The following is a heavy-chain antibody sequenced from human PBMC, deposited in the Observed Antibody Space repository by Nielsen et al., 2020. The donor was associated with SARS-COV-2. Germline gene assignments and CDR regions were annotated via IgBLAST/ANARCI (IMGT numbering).Heavy chain of an antibody. D-gene: IGHD3-16*01. CDR1: GFTFSTYA. V-gene: IGHV3-23*03. Sequence: GESLKISCAASGFTFSTYAMSWVRQAPGKGLEWVSVIYSGGSSTYYADSVKGRFTISRDNAKNTLYLQMNSLRAEDTAVYYCASASAHVWGQGTMVTVSS. CDR2: IYSGGSST. J-gene: IGHJ3*01. CDR3: ASASAHV.